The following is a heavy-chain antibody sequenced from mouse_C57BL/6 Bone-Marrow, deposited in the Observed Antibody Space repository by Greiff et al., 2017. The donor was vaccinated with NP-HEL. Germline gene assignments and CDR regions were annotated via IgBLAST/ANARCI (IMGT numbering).Heavy chain of an antibody. J-gene: IGHJ2*01. CDR1: GYTFTSYW. V-gene: IGHV1-59*01. Sequence: QVQLQQSGAELVRPGTSVKLSCKASGYTFTSYWMHWVKQRPGQGLEWIGVIDPSDSYTNYNQKFKGKATLTVDTSSSTAYMQLSSLTSEDSAVYYCARIARDYWGQGTTLTVSS. CDR2: IDPSDSYT. CDR3: ARIARDY.